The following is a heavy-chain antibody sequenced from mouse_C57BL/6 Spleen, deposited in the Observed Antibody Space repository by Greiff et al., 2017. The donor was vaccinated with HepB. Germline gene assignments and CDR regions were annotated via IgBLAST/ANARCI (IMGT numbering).Heavy chain of an antibody. V-gene: IGHV14-4*01. CDR3: TRTLYDGYSYYYAMDY. CDR1: GFNIKDDY. Sequence: VQLQQSGAELVRPGASVKLSCTASGFNIKDDYMHWVKQRPEQGLEWIGWIDPENGDTEYASKFQGKATITADTSSNTAYLQLSSLTSEDTAVYYCTRTLYDGYSYYYAMDYWGQGTSVTVSS. J-gene: IGHJ4*01. CDR2: IDPENGDT. D-gene: IGHD2-3*01.